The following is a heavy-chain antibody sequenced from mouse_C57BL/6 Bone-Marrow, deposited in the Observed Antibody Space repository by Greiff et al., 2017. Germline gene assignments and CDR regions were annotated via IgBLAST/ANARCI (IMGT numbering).Heavy chain of an antibody. Sequence: QVQLQQSGPGLVQPSQCLSITCTVSGFSLTSYGVHWVRQSPGKGLEWLGVIWSGGSTDYNAEFIARLSISKDNSKGHVFFKMNSLQADDTAIYYCARKESNYDYDVGFADWGQGTLVTVSA. J-gene: IGHJ3*01. D-gene: IGHD2-4*01. V-gene: IGHV2-2*01. CDR1: GFSLTSYG. CDR3: ARKESNYDYDVGFAD. CDR2: IWSGGST.